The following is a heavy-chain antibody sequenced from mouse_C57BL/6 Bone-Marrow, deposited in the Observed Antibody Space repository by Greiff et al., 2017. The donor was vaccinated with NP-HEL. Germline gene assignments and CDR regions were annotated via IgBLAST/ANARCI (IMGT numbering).Heavy chain of an antibody. CDR2: FHPYNDDT. D-gene: IGHD2-1*01. J-gene: IGHJ2*01. V-gene: IGHV1-47*01. CDR3: ARGGNYWYYFDY. CDR1: GYTFTTYP. Sequence: QVQLQQSGAELVKPGASVKMSCKASGYTFTTYPIEWVKQNHGKSLEWIGNFHPYNDDTAYNEKFKNKATLTVEKSSSTVYLALSRLTSDDSSVYYCARGGNYWYYFDYWGQGTTLTVSS.